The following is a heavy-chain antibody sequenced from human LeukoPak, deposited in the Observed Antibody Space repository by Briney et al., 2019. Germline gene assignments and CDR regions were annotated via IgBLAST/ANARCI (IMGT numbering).Heavy chain of an antibody. CDR2: ISYDGSSK. CDR3: AELGITMIGGV. J-gene: IGHJ6*04. CDR1: GFTFSSYA. V-gene: IGHV3-30*04. D-gene: IGHD3-10*02. Sequence: GRSLRLSCAASGFTFSSYAMHWVRQAPGKGLEWVAVISYDGSSKYYADSVKGRFTISRDNSKNTLYLQMNSLRAEDTAVYYCAELGITMIGGVWGKGTTVTISS.